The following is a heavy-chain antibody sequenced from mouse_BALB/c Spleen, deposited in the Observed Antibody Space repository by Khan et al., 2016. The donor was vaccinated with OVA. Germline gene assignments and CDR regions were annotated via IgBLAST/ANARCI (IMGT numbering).Heavy chain of an antibody. CDR1: GFSLTNYG. V-gene: IGHV2-9*02. J-gene: IGHJ3*01. CDR2: IWAGGST. CDR3: ARPYYGSAWFAY. D-gene: IGHD1-1*01. Sequence: QVQLKQLGPGLVAPSHSLSITCTVSGFSLTNYGVHWVRQPPREGLEWLGVIWAGGSTNYNSALMSRLSISKDNSKSQVFLKMNSLQTNDTAMYYCARPYYGSAWFAYWGQGTLVTVSA.